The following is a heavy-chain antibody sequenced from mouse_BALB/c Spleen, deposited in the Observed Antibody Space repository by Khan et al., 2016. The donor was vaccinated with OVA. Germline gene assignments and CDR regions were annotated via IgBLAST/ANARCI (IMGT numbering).Heavy chain of an antibody. CDR1: GYTFTNYG. J-gene: IGHJ3*01. CDR3: ARSNGNYGFVY. Sequence: QIQLVQSGPELKKPGETVKISCKASGYTFTNYGMNWVKQAPGKGLKWMGWINIYTGEPTYADDFKGRFAFSLETSASTAYLEINNLKNEDTATYCCARSNGNYGFVYWGRGTLVTVSA. D-gene: IGHD2-1*01. V-gene: IGHV9-3-1*01. CDR2: INIYTGEP.